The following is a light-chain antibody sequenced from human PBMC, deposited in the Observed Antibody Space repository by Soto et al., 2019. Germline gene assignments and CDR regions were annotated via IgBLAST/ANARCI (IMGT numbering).Light chain of an antibody. V-gene: IGLV4-69*01. J-gene: IGLJ3*02. Sequence: QSVLTQSPSASASPGASVKLTCTLSSGHSSYAIAWHQQQPEKGPRYLMKVNSDRSHSKGDGIPDRFSGSSSGAERYLTISSLQSEDEADYYCQTWGTGIRVFGGGTKLTVL. CDR1: SGHSSYA. CDR2: VNSDRSH. CDR3: QTWGTGIRV.